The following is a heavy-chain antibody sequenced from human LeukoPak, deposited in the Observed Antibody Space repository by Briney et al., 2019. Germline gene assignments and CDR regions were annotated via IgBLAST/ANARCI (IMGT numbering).Heavy chain of an antibody. CDR3: VRSLKWFGTRDY. CDR1: GFIFGAYW. V-gene: IGHV3-7*01. J-gene: IGHJ4*02. Sequence: GGSLRLSCAASGFIFGAYWMTWVRQAPGKGLEWVANIKQDGSEKYYMDSVKGRFTISRDNAKKSLFLQMNSLTAEDTALYYCVRSLKWFGTRDYWGQGTLVTVSS. D-gene: IGHD3-10*01. CDR2: IKQDGSEK.